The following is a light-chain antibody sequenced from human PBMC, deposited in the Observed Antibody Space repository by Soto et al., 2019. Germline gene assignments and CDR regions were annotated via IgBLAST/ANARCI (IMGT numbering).Light chain of an antibody. V-gene: IGKV3-11*01. CDR2: GAS. CDR1: QSVNIY. Sequence: EIVITQSPATLSVSPGERATLSCRSSQSVNIYLAWYQQKPGQAPRLLIFGASYRATGIPARFSGSGSGTDFTLTISSLEPEDFAVYYCQQRSNWPRGTFGQGTKVDIK. CDR3: QQRSNWPRGT. J-gene: IGKJ1*01.